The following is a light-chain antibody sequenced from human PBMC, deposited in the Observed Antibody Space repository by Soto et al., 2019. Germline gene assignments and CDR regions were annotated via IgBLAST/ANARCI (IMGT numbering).Light chain of an antibody. CDR1: GDISTY. CDR2: AAF. Sequence: DLQMTQSPSSLSASVGDRVTITCQASGDISTYLNWYQQTPGKAPKLLISAAFKLKRGVPARFSGTGSGTDFTFTISGLQPEDIATYYCQQYDTRPYTFGPGTKLEIQ. J-gene: IGKJ2*01. CDR3: QQYDTRPYT. V-gene: IGKV1-33*01.